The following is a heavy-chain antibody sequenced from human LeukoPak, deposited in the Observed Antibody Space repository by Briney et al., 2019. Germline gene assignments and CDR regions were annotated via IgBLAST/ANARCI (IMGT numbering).Heavy chain of an antibody. D-gene: IGHD3-16*01. J-gene: IGHJ4*02. Sequence: GGSLRLSCAASGFAFSSYSMNWVRQAPGKGLEWVSSISSSSSYIYYADSVKGRFTISRDNAKNSLYLQMNSLRAEDTAVYYCARDLGDNFDYWGQGTLVTVSS. CDR2: ISSSSSYI. V-gene: IGHV3-21*01. CDR3: ARDLGDNFDY. CDR1: GFAFSSYS.